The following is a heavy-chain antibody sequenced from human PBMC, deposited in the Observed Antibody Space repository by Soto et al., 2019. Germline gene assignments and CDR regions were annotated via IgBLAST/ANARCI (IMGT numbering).Heavy chain of an antibody. D-gene: IGHD5-12*01. J-gene: IGHJ4*02. CDR2: ISSSSSSI. CDR1: ALTFSTYS. CDR3: AKVNGYDAATLDY. V-gene: IGHV3-21*01. Sequence: EVQLVESGGGLVKPGGSLRLSCAASALTFSTYSMYWVRQAPGKGLEWVSSISSSSSSIYYADSVRGRFTISRDNAKNSLYLQMNSLRAEDTAMYYCAKVNGYDAATLDYWGQGTLVTVSS.